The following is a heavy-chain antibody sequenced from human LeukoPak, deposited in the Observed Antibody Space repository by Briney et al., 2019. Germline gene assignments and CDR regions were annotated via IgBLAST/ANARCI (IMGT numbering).Heavy chain of an antibody. Sequence: ASVKVSCKASGYTFTSYGISWVRQAPGQGLEWMGWISAYNGNTNYAQKLQGRVTMTTDTSTSTAYMELSRLRSDDTAVYYCARDPSSYSGSYYDYWGQGTLVTVSS. D-gene: IGHD1-26*01. V-gene: IGHV1-18*01. CDR1: GYTFTSYG. J-gene: IGHJ4*02. CDR3: ARDPSSYSGSYYDY. CDR2: ISAYNGNT.